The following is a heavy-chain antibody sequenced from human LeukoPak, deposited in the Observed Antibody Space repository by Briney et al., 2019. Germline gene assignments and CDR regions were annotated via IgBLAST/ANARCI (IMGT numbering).Heavy chain of an antibody. D-gene: IGHD1-20*01. V-gene: IGHV4-39*07. CDR1: GGSIRSSYYY. J-gene: IGHJ5*02. Sequence: SETLSLTCTVSGGSIRSSYYYWGWIRQPPGKGLEWIGSIYDSGSTYYNPSLKSRVTISVDTSKNQFSLKLNSVTAADTAMYHCARGSVIGTTSSHRFDPWGQGTLVTVSS. CDR2: IYDSGST. CDR3: ARGSVIGTTSSHRFDP.